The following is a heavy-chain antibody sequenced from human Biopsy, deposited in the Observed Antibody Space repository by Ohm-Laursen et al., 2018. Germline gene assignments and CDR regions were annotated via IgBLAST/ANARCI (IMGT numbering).Heavy chain of an antibody. D-gene: IGHD1-1*01. CDR1: GYTLTELS. Sequence: GASVKVSCKVSGYTLTELSMHWVRRAPGRGLEWMGGFAPENGKTIYAQKFQGRVTMTEDTSTDTAYMELSSLRSEDTAVYYYAADINVWNVNYWGQGTQVTVSS. V-gene: IGHV1-24*01. CDR3: AADINVWNVNY. CDR2: FAPENGKT. J-gene: IGHJ4*02.